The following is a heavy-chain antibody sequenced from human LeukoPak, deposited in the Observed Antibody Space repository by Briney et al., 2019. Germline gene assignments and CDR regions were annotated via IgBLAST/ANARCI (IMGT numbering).Heavy chain of an antibody. CDR3: ARVGADGSGFLFDY. V-gene: IGHV4-34*01. CDR2: INHSGST. CDR1: GGPFSGYY. D-gene: IGHD3-10*01. Sequence: SETLSLTCAVYGGPFSGYYWSWIRQPPGKGLERIGEINHSGSTNYNPSLKSRVTISVDTSKNQFSLKLSSVTAADTAVYYCARVGADGSGFLFDYWGQGTLVTVSS. J-gene: IGHJ4*02.